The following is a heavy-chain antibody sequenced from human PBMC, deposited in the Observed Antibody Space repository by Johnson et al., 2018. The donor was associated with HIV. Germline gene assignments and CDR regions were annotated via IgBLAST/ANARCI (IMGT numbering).Heavy chain of an antibody. V-gene: IGHV3-7*01. D-gene: IGHD1-7*01. J-gene: IGHJ3*02. CDR3: ARDRIPYNWNYEGDAFDI. CDR1: GFTFRSYG. CDR2: IKQDGSEK. Sequence: EMQLVESGGGVVQPGRSLRLSCVASGFTFRSYGMHWVRQAPGKGLEWVANIKQDGSEKYYVDSVKGRFTISRDNAKNSLYLQMNSLRAEDTAVYYCARDRIPYNWNYEGDAFDIWGQGTMVTVSS.